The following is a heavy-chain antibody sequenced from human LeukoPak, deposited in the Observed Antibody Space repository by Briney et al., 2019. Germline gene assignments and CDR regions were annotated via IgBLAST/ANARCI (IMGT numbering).Heavy chain of an antibody. CDR3: ARDAPLPDF. D-gene: IGHD1-26*01. V-gene: IGHV3-21*01. J-gene: IGHJ4*02. Sequence: GGSLRLSGAASGVTFSSYTMNWVRQAPGKGLEWVSSISSSSNYIYYADSVKGRFTISRDNAKNSLYLQMNSLRAEDTAVYYCARDAPLPDFWGQGTLVTVSS. CDR2: ISSSSNYI. CDR1: GVTFSSYT.